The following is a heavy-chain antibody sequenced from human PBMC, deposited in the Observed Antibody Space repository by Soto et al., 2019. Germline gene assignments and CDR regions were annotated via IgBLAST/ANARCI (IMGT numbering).Heavy chain of an antibody. Sequence: EVQLLESGGDLVQPGESLRLSCVASGYTFSSSVMSWVRQAPGKGLEWVSTVSGSGGSTYYADSVKGRFTISRDNSKNTLYLQMNSLRGEDRAVYYCAKGDLLAAFDIWGQGTMVTVSS. D-gene: IGHD3-16*01. J-gene: IGHJ3*02. CDR2: VSGSGGST. V-gene: IGHV3-23*01. CDR3: AKGDLLAAFDI. CDR1: GYTFSSSV.